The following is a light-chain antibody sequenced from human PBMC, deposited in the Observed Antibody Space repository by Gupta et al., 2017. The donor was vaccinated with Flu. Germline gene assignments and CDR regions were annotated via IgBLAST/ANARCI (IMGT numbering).Light chain of an antibody. J-gene: IGLJ3*02. CDR1: SGHSTYA. Sequence: QLAVTQSPSASASLGASVNLTCTLNSGHSTYAIAWHQHQPEKGPRFLIKVSSDGSHTKGDGIPARFSGSSYGAERYLLISNLQSEDEGDYHCQSWGIDIQVFGGGTKLTVL. V-gene: IGLV4-69*01. CDR2: VSSDGSH. CDR3: QSWGIDIQV.